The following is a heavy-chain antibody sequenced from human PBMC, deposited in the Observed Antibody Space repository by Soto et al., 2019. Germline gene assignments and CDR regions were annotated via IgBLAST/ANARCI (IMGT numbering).Heavy chain of an antibody. CDR1: EDTFRNYA. CDR3: ASTKYDSSAYYYWYLGL. J-gene: IGHJ2*01. V-gene: IGHV1-69*06. D-gene: IGHD3-22*01. Sequence: QVELVQSGAEVKKPGSSVKVSCQASEDTFRNYAISWLRQAPGQGLEGRGGIIPIFGTANYAQKFQGRVTITADTSANTVYLELSSLRSEDTAVYYCASTKYDSSAYYYWYLGLWGRGTLVTVSS. CDR2: IIPIFGTA.